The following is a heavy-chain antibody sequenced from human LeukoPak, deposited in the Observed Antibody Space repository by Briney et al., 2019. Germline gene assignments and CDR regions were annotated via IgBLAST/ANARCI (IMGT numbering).Heavy chain of an antibody. J-gene: IGHJ5*02. CDR3: ARDVKSGWSNWFDP. CDR2: ISSSGSTI. V-gene: IGHV3-48*03. CDR1: GFTFSSYE. Sequence: GGSLRLSCAASGFTFSSYEMNWVRQAPGKGLEWVSYISSSGSTIYYADSVKGRFTISRDNAKNSLYLQMNSLRAEDTALYYCARDVKSGWSNWFDPWGQGTLVTVSS. D-gene: IGHD6-19*01.